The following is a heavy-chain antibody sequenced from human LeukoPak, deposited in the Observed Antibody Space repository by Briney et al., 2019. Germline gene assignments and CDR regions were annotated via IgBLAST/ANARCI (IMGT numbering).Heavy chain of an antibody. CDR3: AIDGHNTFDY. V-gene: IGHV4-34*01. Sequence: PSETLSLTCAVYGGSFSGYYWSWIRQPPGKGLEWIGEINHSESTNYNPSLKSRVTISVDTSKNQFSLKLSSVTAADTAVYYCAIDGHNTFDYWGQGTLVTVSS. CDR2: INHSEST. J-gene: IGHJ4*02. CDR1: GGSFSGYY. D-gene: IGHD5-24*01.